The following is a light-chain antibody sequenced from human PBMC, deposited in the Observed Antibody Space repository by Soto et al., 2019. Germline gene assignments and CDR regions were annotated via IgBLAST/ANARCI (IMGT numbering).Light chain of an antibody. CDR3: QHYTEYPWT. CDR2: LAS. Sequence: IQMTQSPSTLSASIGDRVIITCRPSQSVNKWLAWYQQRPGKAPKLLIYLASNLESGVPSRFSGSGSGTEFTLAISSLQPDDSATYYGQHYTEYPWTFGQGTKVEIK. V-gene: IGKV1-5*03. J-gene: IGKJ1*01. CDR1: QSVNKW.